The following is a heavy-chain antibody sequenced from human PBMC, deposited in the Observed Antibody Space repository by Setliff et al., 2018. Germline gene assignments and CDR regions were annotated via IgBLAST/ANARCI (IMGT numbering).Heavy chain of an antibody. Sequence: SETLSLTCAVYGGSFSGYYWSWIRQPPGKGLEWIGEINHSGSTNYNPPLKSRVTISVDTSKNQFSLKLSSVTAADTAVYYCARARYSNFLNWFDPWGQGTLVTVSS. CDR1: GGSFSGYY. CDR2: INHSGST. CDR3: ARARYSNFLNWFDP. V-gene: IGHV4-34*01. J-gene: IGHJ5*02. D-gene: IGHD4-4*01.